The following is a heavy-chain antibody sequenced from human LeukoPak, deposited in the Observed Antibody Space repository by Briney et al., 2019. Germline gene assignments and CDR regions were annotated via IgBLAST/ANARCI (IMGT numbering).Heavy chain of an antibody. CDR1: GFTFSRYW. J-gene: IGHJ3*02. CDR2: INGDGSAT. V-gene: IGHV3-74*01. Sequence: PGGSLRLSCAASGFTFSRYWMHWVRQAPGKGLVWVSHINGDGSATSDADSVKGRFTISRDNSKNTLYVQMNSLRAEDTAVYYCARPHSSSWYAFDIWGQGTMVTVSS. CDR3: ARPHSSSWYAFDI. D-gene: IGHD6-13*01.